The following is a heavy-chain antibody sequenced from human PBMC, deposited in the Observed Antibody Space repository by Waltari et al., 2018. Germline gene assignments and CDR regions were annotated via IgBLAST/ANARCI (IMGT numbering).Heavy chain of an antibody. CDR3: AKPEPLIAAADY. J-gene: IGHJ4*02. V-gene: IGHV3-23*01. CDR1: GFTFSSYA. CDR2: IGGSGVST. Sequence: EVQLLESGGGLVQPGGSLRLSCAASGFTFSSYAMSWVRQAPGKGLEWVSAIGGSGVSTYYADCLNGRFTISRDNSKNTLYLQMNSLRAEDTAVYYCAKPEPLIAAADYWGQGTLVTVSS. D-gene: IGHD6-13*01.